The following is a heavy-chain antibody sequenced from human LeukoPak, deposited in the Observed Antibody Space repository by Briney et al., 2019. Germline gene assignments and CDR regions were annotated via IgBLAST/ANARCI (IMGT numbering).Heavy chain of an antibody. CDR2: IKTDGSEK. J-gene: IGHJ2*01. Sequence: GGSLRLSCEGSGFTFSNYWMGWVRQAPGKGLQWVANIKTDGSEKYYVDSVKGRFTISRDNAKNSLYLQMNSLRAEDTAVYYCAREGGSYNWYFDLWGRGTLVTVSS. V-gene: IGHV3-7*01. D-gene: IGHD1-26*01. CDR1: GFTFSNYW. CDR3: AREGGSYNWYFDL.